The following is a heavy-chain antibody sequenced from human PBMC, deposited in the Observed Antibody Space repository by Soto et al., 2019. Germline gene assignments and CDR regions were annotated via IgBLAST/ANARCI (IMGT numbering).Heavy chain of an antibody. J-gene: IGHJ4*01. CDR2: IYWDDDK. V-gene: IGHV2-5*02. Sequence: GSGPTLVNPTQTLTLTCTFSGFSLRTSGVGVGWIRQPPGKALEWLALIYWDDDKRYSPSLKNRLTITRDTSKNQVVLTLTNMDPVDTATYYCAHRIGAVIAFDYWRQGTLVTVSS. CDR1: GFSLRTSGVG. CDR3: AHRIGAVIAFDY. D-gene: IGHD3-3*01.